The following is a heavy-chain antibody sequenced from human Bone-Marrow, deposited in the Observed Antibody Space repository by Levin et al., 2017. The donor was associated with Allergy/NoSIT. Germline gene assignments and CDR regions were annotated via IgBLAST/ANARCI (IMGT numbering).Heavy chain of an antibody. CDR1: GFTFSSYA. CDR3: AKSISNYEGYYYGMDV. V-gene: IGHV3-23*01. Sequence: PGGSLRLSCAASGFTFSSYAMSWVRQAPGKGLEWVSAISGSGGSTYYADSVKGRFTISRDNSKNTLYLQMNSLRAEDTAVYYCAKSISNYEGYYYGMDVWGQGTTVTVSS. CDR2: ISGSGGST. J-gene: IGHJ6*02. D-gene: IGHD4-11*01.